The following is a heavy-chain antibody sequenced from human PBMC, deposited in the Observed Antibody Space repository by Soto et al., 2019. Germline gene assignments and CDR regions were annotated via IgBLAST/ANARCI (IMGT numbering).Heavy chain of an antibody. CDR1: GFTFSSYS. Sequence: GGSLRLSCAASGFTFSSYSMNWVRQAPEKGLEWVSSISSSSSYIYYADSVKGRFTISRDNAKNSLYLQMNSLRAEDTAVYYCARSMGGYDSNKNYYYYGMDVWGQGTTVTVSS. J-gene: IGHJ6*02. CDR2: ISSSSSYI. V-gene: IGHV3-21*01. CDR3: ARSMGGYDSNKNYYYYGMDV. D-gene: IGHD5-12*01.